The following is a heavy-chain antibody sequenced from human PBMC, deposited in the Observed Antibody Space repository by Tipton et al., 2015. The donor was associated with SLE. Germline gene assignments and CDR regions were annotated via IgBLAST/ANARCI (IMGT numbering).Heavy chain of an antibody. D-gene: IGHD3-10*01. CDR3: AKAYYGDGNYFDY. V-gene: IGHV3-9*01. J-gene: IGHJ4*02. CDR2: TSWNSGTI. Sequence: WVRQAPGKGLEWVSGTSWNSGTIGYADSVQGRFTISRDNAKNSLYLQMNSLRTEDTALYYCAKAYYGDGNYFDYWGQGTLVIVSS.